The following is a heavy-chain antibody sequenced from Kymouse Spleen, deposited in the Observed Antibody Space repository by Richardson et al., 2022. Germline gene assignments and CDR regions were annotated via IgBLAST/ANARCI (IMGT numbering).Heavy chain of an antibody. CDR1: GFTFSSYG. CDR3: ARYCSGGSCYSGDYYYYGMDV. D-gene: IGHD2-15*01. V-gene: IGHV3-33*01. Sequence: QVQLVESGGGVVQPGRSLRLSCAASGFTFSSYGMHWVRQAPGKGLEWVAVIWYDGSNKYYADSVKGRFTISRDNSKNTLYLQMNSLRAEDTAVYYCARYCSGGSCYSGDYYYYGMDVWGQGTTVTVSS. J-gene: IGHJ6*02. CDR2: IWYDGSNK.